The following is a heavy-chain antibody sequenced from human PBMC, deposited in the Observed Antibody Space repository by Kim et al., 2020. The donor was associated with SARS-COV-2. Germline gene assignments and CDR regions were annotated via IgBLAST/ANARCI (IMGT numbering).Heavy chain of an antibody. CDR2: SRP. Sequence: SRPSYADSVKGRFTISRDNAKNTRYLQMNSLRAEDTAVYYCATSLARWIPWGQGTLVTVSS. V-gene: IGHV3-74*01. D-gene: IGHD5-12*01. CDR3: ATSLARWIP. J-gene: IGHJ5*02.